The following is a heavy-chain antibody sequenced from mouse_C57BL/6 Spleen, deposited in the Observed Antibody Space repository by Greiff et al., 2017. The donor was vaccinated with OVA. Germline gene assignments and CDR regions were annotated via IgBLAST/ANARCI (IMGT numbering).Heavy chain of an antibody. D-gene: IGHD2-4*01. CDR1: GYSITSDY. CDR2: ISYSGST. V-gene: IGHV3-8*01. J-gene: IGHJ2*01. CDR3: ASGDDYVYYFDY. Sequence: EVQLVESGPGLAKPSQTLSLTCSVTGYSITSDYWNWIRKFPGNKLEYMGYISYSGSTYYNPSLKSRISITRDTSKNQYYMQLNSVTTEDTATYYFASGDDYVYYFDYWGQGTTLTVSS.